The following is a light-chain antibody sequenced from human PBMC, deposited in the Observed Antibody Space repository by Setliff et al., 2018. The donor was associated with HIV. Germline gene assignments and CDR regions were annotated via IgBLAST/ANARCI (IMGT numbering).Light chain of an antibody. V-gene: IGLV2-14*03. Sequence: QSALAQPASVSGSPGQSITISCTGTSSDIGDTYSVSWYQQHPGTPPKLLIHDVSDRPSGVSNRFSGSKSGSTASLTISGLQAEDEADYYCSSFTTGATVMFGGGTKVTVL. CDR3: SSFTTGATVM. CDR1: SSDIGDTYS. J-gene: IGLJ3*02. CDR2: DVS.